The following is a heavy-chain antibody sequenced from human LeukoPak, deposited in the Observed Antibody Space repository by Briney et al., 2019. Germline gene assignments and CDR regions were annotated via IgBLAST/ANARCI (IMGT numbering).Heavy chain of an antibody. D-gene: IGHD3-22*01. CDR3: ARLGRLSGYYYEDRYNWFDP. Sequence: GESLKISCKGSGYSFTSYWIGWVRQMPGKGLEWMGIIYPGDSDTRYSPSFQGQVTISADKSISTAYLQWSSLKASDTAMYYCARLGRLSGYYYEDRYNWFDPWGQGTLVTVSS. CDR1: GYSFTSYW. CDR2: IYPGDSDT. J-gene: IGHJ5*02. V-gene: IGHV5-51*01.